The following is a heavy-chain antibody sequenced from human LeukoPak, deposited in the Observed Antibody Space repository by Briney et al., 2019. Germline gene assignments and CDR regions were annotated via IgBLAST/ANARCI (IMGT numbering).Heavy chain of an antibody. V-gene: IGHV3-23*01. CDR2: ISSSGGSP. CDR3: VRDFRSADY. J-gene: IGHJ4*02. Sequence: GGSLRLSCVASGFTFSTYALSWVRQAPGKGLEWVSAISSSGGSPYYADSVNGRFTISRDNSKNTLYLQMNSLRAEDTAVYYCVRDFRSADYWGQGTLVTVSS. CDR1: GFTFSTYA.